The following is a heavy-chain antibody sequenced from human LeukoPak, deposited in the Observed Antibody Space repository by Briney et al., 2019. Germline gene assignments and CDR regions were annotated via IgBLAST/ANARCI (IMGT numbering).Heavy chain of an antibody. D-gene: IGHD3-10*01. Sequence: PSETLSLTCAVYGGSFSGYYSSWIRQPPGKGLEWIGEINHSGSTNYNPSLKSRVTISVDTSKNQFSLKLSSVTAADTAVYYCARGRYRHYYGPGSPPNDAFDIWGQGTMVTVSS. J-gene: IGHJ3*02. V-gene: IGHV4-34*01. CDR1: GGSFSGYY. CDR2: INHSGST. CDR3: ARGRYRHYYGPGSPPNDAFDI.